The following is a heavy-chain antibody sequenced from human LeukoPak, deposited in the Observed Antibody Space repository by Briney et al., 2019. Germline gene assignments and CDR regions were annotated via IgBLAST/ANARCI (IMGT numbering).Heavy chain of an antibody. CDR2: IWFDGSNK. CDR1: GFTFSTSG. J-gene: IGHJ6*02. Sequence: GGPLRLSCAASGFTFSTSGMHWVRQAPGKGLEWVAVIWFDGSNKHYADSVKGRFTISRDNSENTLYLQMNSLRAEDTAVYYCARDPSYCSSTSCYVGSPLYYYYPMDVWGQGTTVTVSS. CDR3: ARDPSYCSSTSCYVGSPLYYYYPMDV. D-gene: IGHD2-2*01. V-gene: IGHV3-33*01.